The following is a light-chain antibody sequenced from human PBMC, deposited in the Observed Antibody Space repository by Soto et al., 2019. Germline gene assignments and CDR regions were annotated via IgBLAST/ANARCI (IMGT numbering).Light chain of an antibody. CDR3: QKYNSALGVT. V-gene: IGKV1-27*01. Sequence: DIQKTQSPSSLSASVGDRVTITCRASQGISNYLAWYQQKPGKVPKLLIYAASTLQSGVPSRFSGSGSGTDFTLTISSLQPEDVATYYCQKYNSALGVTFGQGTKLEIK. CDR1: QGISNY. CDR2: AAS. J-gene: IGKJ2*01.